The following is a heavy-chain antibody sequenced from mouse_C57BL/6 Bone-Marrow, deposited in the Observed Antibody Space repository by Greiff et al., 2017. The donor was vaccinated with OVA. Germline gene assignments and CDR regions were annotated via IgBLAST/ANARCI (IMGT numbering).Heavy chain of an antibody. V-gene: IGHV1-82*01. Sequence: VQVVESGPELVKPGASVKISCKASGYAFSSSWMNWVKQRPGKGLEWIGRIYPGDGDTNYNGKFKGKATLTADKSSSTAYMQLSSLTSEDSAVYFCARRAYYSNPFYAMDYWGQGTSVTVSS. J-gene: IGHJ4*01. CDR1: GYAFSSSW. CDR3: ARRAYYSNPFYAMDY. D-gene: IGHD2-5*01. CDR2: IYPGDGDT.